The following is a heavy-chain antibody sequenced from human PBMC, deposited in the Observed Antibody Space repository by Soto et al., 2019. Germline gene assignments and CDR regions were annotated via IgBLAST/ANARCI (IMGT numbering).Heavy chain of an antibody. CDR2: IDWDDDK. CDR3: ARILGGGSYLYYFDY. Sequence: GSGPTLVNPTQTLTLTCTFSGFSLSTSGMCVSWIRQPPGKALEWLALIDWDDDKYYSTSLKTRLTISKDTSKNQVVLTMTNMDPVDTATYYCARILGGGSYLYYFDYWGQGTLVTSPQ. CDR1: GFSLSTSGMC. V-gene: IGHV2-70*01. J-gene: IGHJ4*02. D-gene: IGHD1-26*01.